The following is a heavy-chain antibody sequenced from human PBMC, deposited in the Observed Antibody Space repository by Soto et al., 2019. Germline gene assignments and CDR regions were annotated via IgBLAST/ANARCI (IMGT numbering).Heavy chain of an antibody. J-gene: IGHJ6*04. V-gene: IGHV1-3*01. Sequence: QVQLVQSGAEVKKHGASVTVSCKASGYTFTHYIMHWVRQAPGQRLKWMGWINAGNGNTKYSQKFQGRVTITRDTSASTAYMELSSLRSEDTAVYYCASASGDPTYPYGRDVWGEGTTVTFSS. CDR3: ASASGDPTYPYGRDV. CDR2: INAGNGNT. CDR1: GYTFTHYI. D-gene: IGHD4-17*01.